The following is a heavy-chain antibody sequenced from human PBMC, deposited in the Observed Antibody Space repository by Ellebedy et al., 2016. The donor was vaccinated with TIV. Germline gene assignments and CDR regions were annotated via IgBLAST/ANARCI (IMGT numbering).Heavy chain of an antibody. D-gene: IGHD2-21*01. Sequence: GGSLRLSXAASGFTFSTYGMHWVRQAPGKGLEWVALISHDGNNEYFVDSVRGRFTISRDNSKSTLYLQMNSLRAEDTAVHYCAKVGIAGTPFYSYYGMDVWGQGTTVTVSS. CDR2: ISHDGNNE. J-gene: IGHJ6*02. V-gene: IGHV3-30*18. CDR1: GFTFSTYG. CDR3: AKVGIAGTPFYSYYGMDV.